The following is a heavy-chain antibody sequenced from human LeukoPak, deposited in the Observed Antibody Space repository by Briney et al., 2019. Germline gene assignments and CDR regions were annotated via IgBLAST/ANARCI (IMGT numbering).Heavy chain of an antibody. CDR2: ISSSGSTI. D-gene: IGHD5-18*01. J-gene: IGHJ4*02. Sequence: GGSLRLSCAASGFTFSDYYMSWIRQAPGKGLEWVSYISSSGSTIYYADSVNGRFTISRDNAKNSLDLQMNSLRAEDTAVYSCASGYSYGYAPYDYWGQGTLVTVSS. CDR1: GFTFSDYY. CDR3: ASGYSYGYAPYDY. V-gene: IGHV3-11*01.